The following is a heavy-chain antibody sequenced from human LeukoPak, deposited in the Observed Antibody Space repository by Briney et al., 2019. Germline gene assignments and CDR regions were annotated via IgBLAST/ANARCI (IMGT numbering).Heavy chain of an antibody. D-gene: IGHD6-19*01. Sequence: GGSLRLSCAASGLIVNNFAMHWVRQAPGKGVEWVAFIRYDGTNKYYAESVKGRFTISRDNSKNTLYLQMNSLRVEDTAVYYCAKDWSYRGWAYYLDYWGQGTLLTVSS. CDR1: GLIVNNFA. CDR3: AKDWSYRGWAYYLDY. CDR2: IRYDGTNK. J-gene: IGHJ4*02. V-gene: IGHV3-30*02.